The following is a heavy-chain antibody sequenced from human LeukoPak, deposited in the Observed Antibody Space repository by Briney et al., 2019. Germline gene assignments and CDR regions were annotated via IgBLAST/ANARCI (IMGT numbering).Heavy chain of an antibody. J-gene: IGHJ4*02. V-gene: IGHV4-34*01. Sequence: ASETLSFTCAVYGGSFSGYYWSWIRQPPGKGLEWIGEINHSGSTNYNPSLKSRVTISVDTSKNQFSLKLSSVTAADTAVYYCASGYGDKLFDYWGQGTLVTVSS. D-gene: IGHD4-17*01. CDR2: INHSGST. CDR3: ASGYGDKLFDY. CDR1: GGSFSGYY.